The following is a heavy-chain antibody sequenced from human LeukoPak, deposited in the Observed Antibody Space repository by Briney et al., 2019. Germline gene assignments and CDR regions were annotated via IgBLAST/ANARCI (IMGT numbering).Heavy chain of an antibody. CDR1: GFTFSSYA. CDR2: ISGSGGRT. Sequence: GGSLRLSCAASGFTFSSYAMSWVRQAPGKGLEWVSAISGSGGRTYYADSVKGRFTISRDNSKNTLYRQMNSLRAEDTAVYYCAKALYDFWSGSGAFDIWGQGTMVTVSS. V-gene: IGHV3-23*01. J-gene: IGHJ3*02. CDR3: AKALYDFWSGSGAFDI. D-gene: IGHD3-3*01.